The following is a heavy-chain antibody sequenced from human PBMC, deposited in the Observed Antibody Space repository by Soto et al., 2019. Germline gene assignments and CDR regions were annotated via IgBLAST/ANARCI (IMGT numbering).Heavy chain of an antibody. CDR2: IYHSGST. CDR3: ARNLRGGPWFDP. V-gene: IGHV4-34*01. Sequence: QVQLQQWGAGLLKPSETLSLTCAVYGESFSGYYWSWIRQPPGKGLEWIGYIYHSGSTYYNPSLKSRVTISVDRSKNQFSLKLSSVTAADTAVYYCARNLRGGPWFDPWGQGTLVTVSS. D-gene: IGHD3-10*01. CDR1: GESFSGYY. J-gene: IGHJ5*02.